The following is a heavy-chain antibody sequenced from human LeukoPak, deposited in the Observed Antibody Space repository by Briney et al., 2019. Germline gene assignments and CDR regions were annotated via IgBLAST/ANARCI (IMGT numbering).Heavy chain of an antibody. Sequence: GGSLRLSCAASGFAVSDHYMNWVRQAPGKGLEWVSVISWDGESTYYADSVKGRFIISRDNSKNSLYLQMSNLRAEDTALYYCAKDITYFYGSGSYYHYFYTMDVWGQGTKVTVSS. J-gene: IGHJ6*02. D-gene: IGHD3-10*01. CDR2: ISWDGEST. V-gene: IGHV3-43D*03. CDR3: AKDITYFYGSGSYYHYFYTMDV. CDR1: GFAVSDHY.